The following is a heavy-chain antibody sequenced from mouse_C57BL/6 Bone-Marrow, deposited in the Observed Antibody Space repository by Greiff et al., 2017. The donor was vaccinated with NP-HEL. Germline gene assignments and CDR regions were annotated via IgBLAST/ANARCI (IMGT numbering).Heavy chain of an antibody. V-gene: IGHV1-69*01. D-gene: IGHD2-4*01. J-gene: IGHJ3*01. CDR3: ARDLYYDYFAY. Sequence: QVQLQQPGAELVMPGASVKLSCKASGYTFTSYWMHWVKQRPGQGLEWIGEIDPSDSYTNYNQKFKGKSTLTVDKSSSTAYMQLSSLTSEDSAVYYCARDLYYDYFAYSGQGTLVTVSA. CDR2: IDPSDSYT. CDR1: GYTFTSYW.